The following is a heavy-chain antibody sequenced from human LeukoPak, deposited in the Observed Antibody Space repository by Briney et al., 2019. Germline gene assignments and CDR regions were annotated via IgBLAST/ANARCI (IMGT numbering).Heavy chain of an antibody. CDR1: AFSFNTYA. D-gene: IGHD3-3*01. CDR2: ISGSGGTT. V-gene: IGHV3-23*01. J-gene: IGHJ3*02. Sequence: PGGSLRLSCAASAFSFNTYAMGWVRQAPGKGLEWVSTISGSGGTTYHADSVKGRFTISRDNSKNTLYLQMNSLRAEDTAVYYCAKDRPIFGVVDAFDIWGQGTMVTVSS. CDR3: AKDRPIFGVVDAFDI.